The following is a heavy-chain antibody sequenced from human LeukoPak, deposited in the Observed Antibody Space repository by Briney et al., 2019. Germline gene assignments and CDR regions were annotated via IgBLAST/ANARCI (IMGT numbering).Heavy chain of an antibody. CDR3: VRGSSGWYLDY. D-gene: IGHD6-19*01. Sequence: GGSLRLSCAASGFTFSSYGMHWVRQAPGKGLEWVAVTSYDGSNKYYADSVKGRFTISRDNSKNTLYLQMNSLRAEDTAVYYCVRGSSGWYLDYWGQGTLVTVSS. V-gene: IGHV3-30*03. J-gene: IGHJ4*02. CDR1: GFTFSSYG. CDR2: TSYDGSNK.